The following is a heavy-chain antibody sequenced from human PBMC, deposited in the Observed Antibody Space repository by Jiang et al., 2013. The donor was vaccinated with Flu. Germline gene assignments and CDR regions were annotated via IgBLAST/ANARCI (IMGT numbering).Heavy chain of an antibody. CDR2: ISYDGSDE. D-gene: IGHD4-17*01. CDR3: AKDLSPSTYGDYVGSAFDI. V-gene: IGHV3-30*18. Sequence: SLRLSCAASGIRLLVFYAMHWVRQAPGKGLEWVAIISYDGSDEYYADSVKGRFTISRDSSKTTLYLQMNSLRAEDTAVYYCAKDLSPSTYGDYVGSAFDIWGPR. CDR1: GIRLLVFYA. J-gene: IGHJ3*02.